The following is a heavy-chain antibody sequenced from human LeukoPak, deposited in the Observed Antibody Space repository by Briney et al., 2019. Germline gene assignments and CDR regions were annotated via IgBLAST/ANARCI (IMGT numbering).Heavy chain of an antibody. CDR2: INAGNGNT. D-gene: IGHD3-22*01. CDR3: ARDFGDSSGYYVGGFDY. Sequence: ASVTVSCKASGYTFTSYVMHWVRQAPGQRLEWMGWINAGNGNTKYSQKFQGRVTITRDTSASTAHMELSSLRSEDTAVYYCARDFGDSSGYYVGGFDYWGQGTLVTVSS. CDR1: GYTFTSYV. J-gene: IGHJ4*02. V-gene: IGHV1-3*01.